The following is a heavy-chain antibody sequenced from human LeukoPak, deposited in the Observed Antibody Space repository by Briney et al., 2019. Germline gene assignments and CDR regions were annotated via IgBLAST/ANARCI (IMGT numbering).Heavy chain of an antibody. CDR3: ARDHMLRGVDY. J-gene: IGHJ4*02. Sequence: ASVKVSCRTSGYTFTGYYMHWVRQAPGQGLEWMGWINPNSGGTNYAQKFQGRVTMTRDTSISTAYMELSRLRSDDTAVYYCARDHMLRGVDYWGQGTLVTVSS. V-gene: IGHV1-2*02. CDR2: INPNSGGT. CDR1: GYTFTGYY. D-gene: IGHD3-10*01.